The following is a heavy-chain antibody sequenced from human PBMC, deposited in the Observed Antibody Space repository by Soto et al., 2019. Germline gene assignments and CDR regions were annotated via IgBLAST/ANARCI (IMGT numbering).Heavy chain of an antibody. Sequence: SETLSLTCTVSGDSVSSGSYYWSWIRQPPGKGLEWIGYIYYSGSTNYNPSLKSRVTISVDTSKNQFSLKLSSVTAADTAVYYCARDYYDFWSGYSPCTWGQRTLVTASS. CDR2: IYYSGST. D-gene: IGHD3-3*01. J-gene: IGHJ4*02. CDR1: GDSVSSGSYY. V-gene: IGHV4-61*01. CDR3: ARDYYDFWSGYSPCT.